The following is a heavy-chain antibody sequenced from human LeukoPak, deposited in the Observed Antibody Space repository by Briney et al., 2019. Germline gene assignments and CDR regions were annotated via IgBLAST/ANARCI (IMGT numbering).Heavy chain of an antibody. V-gene: IGHV4-59*01. CDR3: ARSYGSGNYFEY. J-gene: IGHJ4*02. CDR1: GGYISTYY. D-gene: IGHD3-10*01. CDR2: IYYSGSA. Sequence: SETLSLTCTVSGGYISTYYWSWIRQPPGEGLEWIGYIYYSGSAKYNPSLKSRVTISVGTSKNQFSLKLSSVTAADTAVYYCARSYGSGNYFEYWGQGTLVTVSS.